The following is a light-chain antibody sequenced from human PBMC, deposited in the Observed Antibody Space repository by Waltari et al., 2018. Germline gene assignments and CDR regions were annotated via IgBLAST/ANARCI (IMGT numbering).Light chain of an antibody. CDR3: RIWHSSASV. CDR1: RGINVADRK. Sequence: AVLTQPSSLSASPGASVRLTCTFHRGINVADRKISWYQQTPVKPPQYLLRCRSELDKQQASGRPSRFSGSKDASANAGILLISGLQSEDEADYYCRIWHSSASVFGGGTTLTVL. V-gene: IGLV5-45*02. J-gene: IGLJ2*01. CDR2: CRSELDK.